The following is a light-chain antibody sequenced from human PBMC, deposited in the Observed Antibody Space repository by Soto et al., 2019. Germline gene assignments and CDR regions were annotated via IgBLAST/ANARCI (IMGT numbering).Light chain of an antibody. J-gene: IGKJ1*01. CDR3: QQYNTYSWT. V-gene: IGKV1-5*03. CDR2: KAS. Sequence: DIQMTQSPSTLSASVLDIVTIISLSIHSIISWLAWYQQKPGKAPKLLIYKASNLESGVPSRFGGSRSGTEFTLTISSLQPEDFATYYCQQYNTYSWTFGQGTKGDIK. CDR1: HSIISW.